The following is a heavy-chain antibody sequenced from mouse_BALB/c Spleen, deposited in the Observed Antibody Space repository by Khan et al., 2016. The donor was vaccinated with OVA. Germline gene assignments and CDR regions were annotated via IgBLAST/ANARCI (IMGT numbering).Heavy chain of an antibody. CDR1: GYIFTSFW. D-gene: IGHD4-1*01. Sequence: QVQLKQSGAELVRPGASVKLSCKTSGYIFTSFWILWVKQLSGQGLEWIAGIYPGTGSTSYTEKFKGKATLTADTSSSTAYMQPSSLKSEDSAVCFCARLTYCCAYWGQGTLVTVSA. CDR3: ARLTYCCAY. CDR2: IYPGTGST. V-gene: IGHV1S132*01. J-gene: IGHJ3*01.